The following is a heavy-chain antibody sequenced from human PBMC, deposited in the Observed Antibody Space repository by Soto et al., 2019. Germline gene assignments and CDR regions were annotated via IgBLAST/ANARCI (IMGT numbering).Heavy chain of an antibody. J-gene: IGHJ6*02. Sequence: QVQLQQWGAGLLKPSETLSLTCAVYGESLSGYYGNWIRQSPGKGLECIGEINYSGNTNYNPSHKSRVTISIDTSKNQFSLNMSSMTAADTAVYYCARTRNLDVWSQGTTVIVSS. CDR2: INYSGNT. CDR3: ARTRNLDV. V-gene: IGHV4-34*01. D-gene: IGHD1-1*01. CDR1: GESLSGYY.